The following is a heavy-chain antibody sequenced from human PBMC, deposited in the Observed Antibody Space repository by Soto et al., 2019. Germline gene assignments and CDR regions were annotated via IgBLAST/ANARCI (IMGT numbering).Heavy chain of an antibody. Sequence: QVQLVQSGAEVEKPGASVKVSCKTSGYTFTTYFISWVRQAPGQGLEWMGWISVNNDHTNYALKFQGRVTMTTATSTSTAYMELRRLRSDDTAVYYCASSRPIGAYVSWGQGTLVTVSS. D-gene: IGHD1-26*01. J-gene: IGHJ5*02. CDR2: ISVNNDHT. V-gene: IGHV1-18*01. CDR1: GYTFTTYF. CDR3: ASSRPIGAYVS.